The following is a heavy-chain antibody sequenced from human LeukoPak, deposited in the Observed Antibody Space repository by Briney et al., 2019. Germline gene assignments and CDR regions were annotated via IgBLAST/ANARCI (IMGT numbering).Heavy chain of an antibody. CDR1: GDSLSSFY. Sequence: PSETLSLTCTVSGDSLSSFYWSWIRQPAGKGLEWIGRIFPGGNSNYNPSLNSRVTVSVDTAKNQFSLRLSSVTAADTAVYYCARVVAIVATTIPLHAFDIWGQGTMVTVSS. CDR3: ARVVAIVATTIPLHAFDI. J-gene: IGHJ3*02. D-gene: IGHD5-12*01. CDR2: IFPGGNS. V-gene: IGHV4-4*07.